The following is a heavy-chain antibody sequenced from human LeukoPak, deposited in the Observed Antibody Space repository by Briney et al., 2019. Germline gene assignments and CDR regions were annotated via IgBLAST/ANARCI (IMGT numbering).Heavy chain of an antibody. Sequence: GGSLRLSCAASGFTFSSYAMHWVRQAPGKGLEWVAAILYDGGNKYYADSVKGRFTISRDNSKNTLSLQMNSLRAEETTVYYCAREGPHAFDIWGQGTMVTVSS. V-gene: IGHV3-30-3*01. CDR3: AREGPHAFDI. CDR2: ILYDGGNK. CDR1: GFTFSSYA. J-gene: IGHJ3*02.